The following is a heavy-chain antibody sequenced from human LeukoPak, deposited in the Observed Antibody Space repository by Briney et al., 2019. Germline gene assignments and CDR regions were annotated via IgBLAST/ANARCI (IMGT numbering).Heavy chain of an antibody. V-gene: IGHV1-2*02. J-gene: IGHJ3*02. D-gene: IGHD3-10*01. CDR3: ARVIFGARAFDI. CDR2: INPNSGGT. Sequence: GASVKVSCKASGCTFTGYYMHWVRQAPGQGLEWMGWINPNSGGTNYAQKFQGRVTMTRDTSISTAYMELSRLRSDDTAVYYCARVIFGARAFDIWGQGTMVTVSS. CDR1: GCTFTGYY.